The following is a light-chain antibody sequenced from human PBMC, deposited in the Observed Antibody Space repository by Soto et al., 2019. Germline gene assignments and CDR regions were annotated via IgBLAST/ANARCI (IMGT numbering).Light chain of an antibody. Sequence: QSVLTQPASVSGSPGQSITISCTGTSDDVGGHNYVSWYQQHPGKAPKLIIYDVSNRPSGVSNRFSGSKSGNTASLTISGHQFEVEVDYSGSSYASSRTVVFGGGTKLTVL. CDR3: SSYASSRTVV. V-gene: IGLV2-14*01. J-gene: IGLJ2*01. CDR1: SDDVGGHNY. CDR2: DVS.